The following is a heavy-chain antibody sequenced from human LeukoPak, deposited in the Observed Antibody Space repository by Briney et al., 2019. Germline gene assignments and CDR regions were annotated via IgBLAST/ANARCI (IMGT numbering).Heavy chain of an antibody. CDR2: IYYSGST. V-gene: IGHV4-59*01. CDR1: GGSISSYY. CDR3: ARYLVGPLVGSYYSHYMDV. J-gene: IGHJ6*03. Sequence: SETLSLTCTVSGGSISSYYWSWIRQPPGKGLEWIGYIYYSGSTNYNPSLKSRVTISVDTSKNQFSLKLSPVTAADTAVYYCARYLVGPLVGSYYSHYMDVWGKGTTVTISS. D-gene: IGHD2-2*01.